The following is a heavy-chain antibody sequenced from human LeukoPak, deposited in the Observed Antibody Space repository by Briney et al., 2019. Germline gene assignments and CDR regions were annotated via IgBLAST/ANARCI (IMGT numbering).Heavy chain of an antibody. J-gene: IGHJ6*03. Sequence: GGSLRLSCAASGFTFSSYAMSWVRQAPGKGLEWVSDISGSGGSTYYAASVKGRFTISRDNSKNTLYLQMNSLRAEDTAVYYCAKGTSSVSDYYYMDVWGKGTTVTVSS. CDR1: GFTFSSYA. V-gene: IGHV3-23*01. D-gene: IGHD2-8*01. CDR2: ISGSGGST. CDR3: AKGTSSVSDYYYMDV.